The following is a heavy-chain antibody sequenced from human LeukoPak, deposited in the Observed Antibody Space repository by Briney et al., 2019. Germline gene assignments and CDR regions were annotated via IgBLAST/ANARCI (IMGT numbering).Heavy chain of an antibody. CDR3: AKDLSSAITSALVLDV. J-gene: IGHJ6*02. D-gene: IGHD3-22*01. Sequence: GGSLRLSCKVSGFSLDDYAMHWVRQPPGKGLEWVSGITWNRDNIGYGDSVKGRFTISRDNVKNVLYLQMNSLRPEDTALYYCAKDLSSAITSALVLDVWGQGTTVIVSS. V-gene: IGHV3-9*01. CDR1: GFSLDDYA. CDR2: ITWNRDNI.